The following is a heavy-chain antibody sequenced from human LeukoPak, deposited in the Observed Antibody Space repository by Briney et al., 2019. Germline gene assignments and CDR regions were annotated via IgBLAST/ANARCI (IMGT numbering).Heavy chain of an antibody. J-gene: IGHJ4*02. CDR3: SRDPAPTYSEILGYYLVY. Sequence: SETLSLTCTVSGDSISCAVYYCTWIRQPPGKGLECIGNIYYSGSTSYKSSLKSRVTMSLDTSKNQFSLKLSSVTAADTAVYYSSRDPAPTYSEILGYYLVYRGQGILVTVSS. CDR1: GDSISCAVYY. CDR2: IYYSGST. D-gene: IGHD3-22*01. V-gene: IGHV4-30-4*01.